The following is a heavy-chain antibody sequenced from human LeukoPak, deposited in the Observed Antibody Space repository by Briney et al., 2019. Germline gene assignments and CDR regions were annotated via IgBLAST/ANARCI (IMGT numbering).Heavy chain of an antibody. V-gene: IGHV3-23*01. Sequence: GSLRLSCAASGFTFSTYAMSWVRQAPGKGLEWVSTISGSGGSTYYADSVKGRFTISRDNSKNTLYLQMSSLRAEDTAVYYCAKETASGYGAFDIWGQGTMVTVSS. D-gene: IGHD3-22*01. CDR1: GFTFSTYA. CDR2: ISGSGGST. J-gene: IGHJ3*02. CDR3: AKETASGYGAFDI.